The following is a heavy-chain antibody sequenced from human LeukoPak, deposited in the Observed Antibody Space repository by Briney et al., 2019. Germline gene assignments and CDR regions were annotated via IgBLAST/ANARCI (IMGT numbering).Heavy chain of an antibody. D-gene: IGHD6-19*01. CDR3: ASLPYSSGWYGFDY. V-gene: IGHV3-30*04. Sequence: GGSLRLSCAASGFTFSSYAMHWVRQAPGKGLEWVAVISHDGSNKYYADSVKGRFTISRDNSKNTLYLQMNSLRAEDTAVYYCASLPYSSGWYGFDYWGQGTLVTVSS. CDR1: GFTFSSYA. CDR2: ISHDGSNK. J-gene: IGHJ4*02.